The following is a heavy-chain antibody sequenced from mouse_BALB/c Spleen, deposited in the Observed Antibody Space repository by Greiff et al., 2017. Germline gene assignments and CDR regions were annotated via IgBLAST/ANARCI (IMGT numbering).Heavy chain of an antibody. CDR1: GFTFSDYY. V-gene: IGHV5-4*02. Sequence: EVQLVESGGGLVKPGGSLKLSCAASGFTFSDYYMYWVRQTPEKRLEWVATISDGGSYTYYPDSAKGRFTISRDNAKNNLYLQMSSLKSEDTAMYYCARGNRYDAMDYWGQGTSVTVSS. CDR3: ARGNRYDAMDY. D-gene: IGHD2-14*01. CDR2: ISDGGSYT. J-gene: IGHJ4*01.